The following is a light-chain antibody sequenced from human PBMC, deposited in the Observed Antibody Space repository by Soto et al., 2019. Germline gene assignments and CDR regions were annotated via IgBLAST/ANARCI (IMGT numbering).Light chain of an antibody. Sequence: DIQMTQSPXXLXGSVGDRVTITCRASQTISSWLAWYQQKPGKAPKLLIDKASTLKSGVPSRFSGSGSGKEFTLTISRLQPDDFATYYCQHYNSYSEAFGQGTKVELK. CDR1: QTISSW. CDR3: QHYNSYSEA. CDR2: KAS. J-gene: IGKJ1*01. V-gene: IGKV1-5*03.